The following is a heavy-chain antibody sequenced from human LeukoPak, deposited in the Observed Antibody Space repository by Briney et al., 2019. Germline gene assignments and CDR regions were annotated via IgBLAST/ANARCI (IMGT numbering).Heavy chain of an antibody. CDR1: GYTLTELS. D-gene: IGHD3-3*01. CDR3: ATAPPGGDFWSGYYRPYYFDY. J-gene: IGHJ4*02. Sequence: ASVKVSCKVSGYTLTELSMHWVRQAPGKGLEWMGGFDPEDGETIYAQKFQGRVTMTEDTPTDTAYMELSSLRSEDTAVYYCATAPPGGDFWSGYYRPYYFDYWGQGTLVTVSS. V-gene: IGHV1-24*01. CDR2: FDPEDGET.